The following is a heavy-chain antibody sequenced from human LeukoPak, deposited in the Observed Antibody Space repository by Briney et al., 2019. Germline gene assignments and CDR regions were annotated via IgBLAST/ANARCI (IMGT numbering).Heavy chain of an antibody. CDR2: IYHSGST. CDR3: ARDWGEPPNPPPILLYFDP. V-gene: IGHV4-38-2*02. CDR1: GYSISSGYY. D-gene: IGHD3-16*01. J-gene: IGHJ5*02. Sequence: SETLSLTCTVSGYSISSGYYWGWIRQPPGKGLEWIGSIYHSGSTYYNPSLKSRVTISVDTSKNQFSLKLSSVTAADTAVYYCARDWGEPPNPPPILLYFDPWGQGTLVTVSS.